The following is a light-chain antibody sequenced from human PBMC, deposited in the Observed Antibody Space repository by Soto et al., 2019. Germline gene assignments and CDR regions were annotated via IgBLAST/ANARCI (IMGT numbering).Light chain of an antibody. CDR3: DQHHCGPRT. CDR1: QSSSIN. J-gene: IGKJ5*01. V-gene: IGKV1-33*01. CDR2: QAS. Sequence: ELTQSPPTLAVSGRDRDTLACQASQSSSINLNWYQHRPGQAPKLLIYQASDWETGVPSRFSASGSGTAFTFTISYLQPEDFALYNCDQHHCGPRTFGQGTRLEIK.